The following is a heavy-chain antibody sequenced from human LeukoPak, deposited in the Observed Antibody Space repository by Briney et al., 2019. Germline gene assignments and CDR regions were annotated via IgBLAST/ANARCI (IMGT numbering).Heavy chain of an antibody. J-gene: IGHJ5*02. CDR2: INPNSGGT. Sequence: GASVKVSCKASGYTFTGYYMHWVRQAPGQGLEWMGLINPNSGGTNYAQKFQGRVTMTRDTSISTAYMELSRLRSDDTAVYYCARGKQYSSPNWFDPWGQGTLVTVSS. D-gene: IGHD6-6*01. CDR1: GYTFTGYY. CDR3: ARGKQYSSPNWFDP. V-gene: IGHV1-2*02.